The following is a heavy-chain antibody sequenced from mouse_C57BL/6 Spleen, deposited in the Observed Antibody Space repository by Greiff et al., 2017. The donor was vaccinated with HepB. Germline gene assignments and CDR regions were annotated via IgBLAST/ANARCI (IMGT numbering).Heavy chain of an antibody. J-gene: IGHJ3*01. CDR1: GYSITSGYD. Sequence: EVMLVESGPGMVKPSQSLSLTCTVTGYSITSGYDWHWIRHFPGNKLEWMGYISYSGSTNYNPSLKSRISITHDTSKNHFFLKLNSVTTEDTATYYCARDDYSNPFAYWGQGTLVTVSA. D-gene: IGHD2-5*01. CDR2: ISYSGST. CDR3: ARDDYSNPFAY. V-gene: IGHV3-1*01.